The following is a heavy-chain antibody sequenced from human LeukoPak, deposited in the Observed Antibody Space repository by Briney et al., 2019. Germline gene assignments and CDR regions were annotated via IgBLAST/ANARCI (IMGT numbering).Heavy chain of an antibody. CDR2: IKQDGSEI. D-gene: IGHD6-13*01. CDR1: EFTFSSYW. CDR3: ARDLWAQKLPHRYFDY. V-gene: IGHV3-7*05. J-gene: IGHJ4*02. Sequence: GGSLRLSCAASEFTFSSYWTTWVRQAPGQGPEWVANIKQDGSEIYYMDSVKGRFTISRDNTKNSLYLQMNSLRAEDTAVYYCARDLWAQKLPHRYFDYWGQGTLVTVSS.